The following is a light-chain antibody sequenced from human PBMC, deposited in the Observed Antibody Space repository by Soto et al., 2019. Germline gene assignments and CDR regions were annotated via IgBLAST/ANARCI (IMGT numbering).Light chain of an antibody. CDR3: QQSYSTPWT. CDR1: QSTSIY. J-gene: IGKJ1*01. V-gene: IGKV1-39*01. CDR2: GAS. Sequence: DIQMTQSPSSLSASVGDRVTITCRASQSTSIYLNWYQQKPGKAPQLLIYGASRLHSGVPSRFSGSGSGTDFTLTIGGLQPDDFATYYCQQSYSTPWTFGQGTEVEIK.